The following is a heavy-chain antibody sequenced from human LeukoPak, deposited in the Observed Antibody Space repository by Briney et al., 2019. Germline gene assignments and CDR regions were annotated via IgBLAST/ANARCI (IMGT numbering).Heavy chain of an antibody. CDR3: ARRQYQLLYGYYYYYMDV. D-gene: IGHD2-2*02. Sequence: SETLSLTCTVSGGSIISYYWSWIRQPPGKGLEWIGYIYTSGSTNYNPSLKSRVTIPVDTSKNQFSLKLSSVTAADTAVYYCARRQYQLLYGYYYYYMDVWGKGTTVTVSS. CDR1: GGSIISYY. V-gene: IGHV4-4*09. J-gene: IGHJ6*03. CDR2: IYTSGST.